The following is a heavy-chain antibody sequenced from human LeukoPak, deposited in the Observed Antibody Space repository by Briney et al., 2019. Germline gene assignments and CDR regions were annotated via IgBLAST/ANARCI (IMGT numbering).Heavy chain of an antibody. D-gene: IGHD5-18*01. CDR3: ASVDTAGYYYYYYYMDV. CDR2: ISGSNGNT. J-gene: IGHJ6*03. Sequence: ASVKVSCKASGYSFTSYAITWVRQAPGQGLEWMGWISGSNGNTNYAQKFQGRVTMTRNTSISTAYMELSSLRSEDTAVYYCASVDTAGYYYYYYYMDVWGKGTTVTISS. V-gene: IGHV1-18*01. CDR1: GYSFTSYA.